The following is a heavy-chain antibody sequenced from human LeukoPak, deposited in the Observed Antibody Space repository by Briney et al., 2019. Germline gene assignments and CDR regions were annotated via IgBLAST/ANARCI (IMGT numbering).Heavy chain of an antibody. CDR3: ARGGSSYNDEHEEFDY. CDR2: MNPNSGYT. V-gene: IGHV1-8*01. Sequence: ASVKVSCKASGYTFTSHDINWVRQATGQGLEWMGWMNPNSGYTGYEQKFQGRATMTRDTSTSTAYMELGSLRSEDTAVYYCARGGSSYNDEHEEFDYWGQGTVVTVSS. CDR1: GYTFTSHD. J-gene: IGHJ4*02. D-gene: IGHD3-22*01.